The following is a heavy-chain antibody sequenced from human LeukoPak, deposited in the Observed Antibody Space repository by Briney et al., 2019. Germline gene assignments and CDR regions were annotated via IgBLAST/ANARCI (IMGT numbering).Heavy chain of an antibody. J-gene: IGHJ4*02. Sequence: SETLSLTCSVSGGSITVYYRNWIRQSPGKGLEWIGSISYSGSTNYNPSLKSRVTISIDTSKNRFSLKVSSVIAADTAMYYCARGGSRSYTSSTLDYWGQGTLATVSS. CDR1: GGSITVYY. D-gene: IGHD6-6*01. V-gene: IGHV4-59*12. CDR2: ISYSGST. CDR3: ARGGSRSYTSSTLDY.